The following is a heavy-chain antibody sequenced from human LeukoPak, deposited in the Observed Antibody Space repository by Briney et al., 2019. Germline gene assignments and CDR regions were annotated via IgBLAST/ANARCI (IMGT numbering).Heavy chain of an antibody. CDR2: IFYSGGS. V-gene: IGHV4-59*08. Sequence: PSETLSLTCTVSGGSISSYYWTWIRQPPGKGLEWIGYIFYSGGSNYNPSLKSRVTISVDTSKNHFSLKLSSVTAADTAVYYCARHGTSGTNLNWFDPWGQGTLVTVSS. D-gene: IGHD1-1*01. J-gene: IGHJ5*02. CDR3: ARHGTSGTNLNWFDP. CDR1: GGSISSYY.